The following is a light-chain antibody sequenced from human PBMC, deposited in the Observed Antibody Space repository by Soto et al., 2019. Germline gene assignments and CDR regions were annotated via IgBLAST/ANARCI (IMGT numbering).Light chain of an antibody. CDR1: QSISSY. Sequence: DIQLTQSPSSLSASAGDRVTITCRASQSISSYLNWYQQKPGKAPKLLIYAASSLQSGVPSRFSGSGSGTDFTLTISSLQPEDFATYYCQQCYSTPWTFGQGTKVDIK. CDR3: QQCYSTPWT. CDR2: AAS. V-gene: IGKV1-39*01. J-gene: IGKJ1*01.